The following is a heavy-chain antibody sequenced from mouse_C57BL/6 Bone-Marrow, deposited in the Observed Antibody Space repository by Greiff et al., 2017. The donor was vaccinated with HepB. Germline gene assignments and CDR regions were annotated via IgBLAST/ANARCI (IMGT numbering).Heavy chain of an antibody. CDR2: IDPEDGDT. J-gene: IGHJ2*01. CDR3: TTELDYSSSYVGD. V-gene: IGHV14-1*01. D-gene: IGHD1-1*01. Sequence: EVQLQQSGAELVRPGASVKLSCTASGYNITDYYMHWVKQRPEQGLEWIGRIDPEDGDTDYDPKFKGKATMTADTSSNTAYLRLCSLTSEDTAVYYCTTELDYSSSYVGDWGKGTTLTVSS. CDR1: GYNITDYY.